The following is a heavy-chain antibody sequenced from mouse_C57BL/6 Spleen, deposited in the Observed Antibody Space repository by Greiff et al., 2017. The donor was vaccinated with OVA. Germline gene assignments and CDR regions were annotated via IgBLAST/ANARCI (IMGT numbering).Heavy chain of an antibody. Sequence: EVMLVESGGGLVKPGGSLKLSCAASGFTFSSYAMSWVRQTPEKRLEWVATISDGGSYTYYPDNVKGRFTISRDNAKNNLYLQMSHLKSEDTAMYYCARGRTVVATEYFDVWGTGTTVTVSS. J-gene: IGHJ1*03. D-gene: IGHD1-1*01. CDR1: GFTFSSYA. CDR2: ISDGGSYT. CDR3: ARGRTVVATEYFDV. V-gene: IGHV5-4*03.